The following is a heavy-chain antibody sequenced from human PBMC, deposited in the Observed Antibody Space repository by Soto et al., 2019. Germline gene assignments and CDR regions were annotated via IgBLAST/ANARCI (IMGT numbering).Heavy chain of an antibody. CDR3: ARAQGSSSWGGGYFDY. CDR1: GGSISSYY. J-gene: IGHJ4*02. Sequence: AETLSLTCTVSGGSISSYYWSWIRQPPGKGLEWIGYIYYSGSTNYNPSLKSRVTISVDTSKNQFSLKLSSVTAADTAVHYCARAQGSSSWGGGYFDYWGQGTLVTVSS. CDR2: IYYSGST. D-gene: IGHD6-6*01. V-gene: IGHV4-59*01.